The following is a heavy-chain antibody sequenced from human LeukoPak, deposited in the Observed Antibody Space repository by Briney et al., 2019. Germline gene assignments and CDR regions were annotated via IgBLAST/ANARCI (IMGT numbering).Heavy chain of an antibody. CDR1: GFTFSNAW. CDR3: ARDRAYYYDSSGYYYFDH. CDR2: IKSKTDGGTT. Sequence: PGGSLRLSCAASGFTFSNAWMSWVRQAPGKGLEWVGRIKSKTDGGTTDYAAPVKGRFTISRDDSKNTLYLQMNSLKTEDTAVYYCARDRAYYYDSSGYYYFDHWGQGTLVTVSS. J-gene: IGHJ4*02. D-gene: IGHD3-22*01. V-gene: IGHV3-15*01.